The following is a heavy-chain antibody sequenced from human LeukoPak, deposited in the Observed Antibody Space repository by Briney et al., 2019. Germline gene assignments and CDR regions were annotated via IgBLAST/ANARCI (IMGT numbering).Heavy chain of an antibody. CDR1: GFTVSSNY. CDR3: ARDAAWYDAFDI. D-gene: IGHD2-15*01. Sequence: GGSLRLSCAASGFTVSSNYMSWVRQAPGKGLEWVSVIYSGGSTYYADSVKGRFTISRDNSRNTLNLQMNSLRAEDTAVYYCARDAAWYDAFDIWGQGTMVTVSS. J-gene: IGHJ3*02. CDR2: IYSGGST. V-gene: IGHV3-66*01.